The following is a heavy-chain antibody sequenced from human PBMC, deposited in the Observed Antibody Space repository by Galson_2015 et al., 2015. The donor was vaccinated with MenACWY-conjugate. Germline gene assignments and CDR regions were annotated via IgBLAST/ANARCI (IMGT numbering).Heavy chain of an antibody. Sequence: SVKVSCKASGYTFTSYGISWVRQAPGQGLEWMGWISAYNGNTNYAQKPQGRVTMTTDTSTSTAYMELRSLRSDDTAVYYCARGVTRLSYYYDSSGTSDAFDIWGQGTMVTVSS. D-gene: IGHD3-22*01. J-gene: IGHJ3*02. V-gene: IGHV1-18*01. CDR1: GYTFTSYG. CDR3: ARGVTRLSYYYDSSGTSDAFDI. CDR2: ISAYNGNT.